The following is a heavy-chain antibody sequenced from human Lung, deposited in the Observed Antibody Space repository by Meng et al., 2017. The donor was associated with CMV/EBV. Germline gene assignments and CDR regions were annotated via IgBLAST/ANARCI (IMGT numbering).Heavy chain of an antibody. CDR1: GYSISSGYY. CDR3: AREGGLVLRFLEWLPNNDACDI. V-gene: IGHV4-38-2*02. CDR2: IYHSGST. D-gene: IGHD3-3*01. J-gene: IGHJ3*02. Sequence: SETLSLXCTVSGYSISSGYYWGWIRQPPGKGLEWIGSIYHSGSTYYNPSLKSRVTISVDTSKNQFSLKLSSVTAADTAVYYCAREGGLVLRFLEWLPNNDACDIWGQGIXV.